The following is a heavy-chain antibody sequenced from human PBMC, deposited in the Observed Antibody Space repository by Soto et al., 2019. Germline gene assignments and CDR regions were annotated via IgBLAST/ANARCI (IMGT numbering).Heavy chain of an antibody. CDR3: ARVPPEYTKRGDYYCDGMDV. CDR1: GGSISRYY. CDR2: LYNTGST. J-gene: IGHJ6*02. Sequence: SETLSLTCTVSGGSISRYYWSWIRQTPGKGLEWIGYLYNTGSTIYNPSLESRVTISADTSKNQFSLKLNSVTAADTAVYYCARVPPEYTKRGDYYCDGMDVWGRGTTVTVSS. D-gene: IGHD2-8*01. V-gene: IGHV4-59*01.